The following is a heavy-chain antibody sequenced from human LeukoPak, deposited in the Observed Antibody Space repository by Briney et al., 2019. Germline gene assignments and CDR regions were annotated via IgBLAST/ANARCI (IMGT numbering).Heavy chain of an antibody. J-gene: IGHJ4*02. CDR3: GLIAAAGR. CDR2: ISDSSDDR. CDR1: GCTFSDYY. D-gene: IGHD6-25*01. Sequence: PGGSLRLACVVSGCTFSDYYMSWIRQAPGKGLEWVSYISDSSDDRRYADSVEGRFTISRDNSKNSLYLQMNALRAEDTGVYYCGLIAAAGRWGQGTLVTVSS. V-gene: IGHV3-11*06.